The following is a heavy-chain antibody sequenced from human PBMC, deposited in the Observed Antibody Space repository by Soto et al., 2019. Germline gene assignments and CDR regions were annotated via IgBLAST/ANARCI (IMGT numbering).Heavy chain of an antibody. CDR2: IYHSGST. CDR1: GDSISSGGFS. Sequence: PSETLSLTCAVSGDSISSGGFSWSWIRQPPGKGLEWIGYIYHSGSTYYNPSLKSRVTISVDRSKNQFSLKLSSVTAADTAVYYCARFGANNWFDPWGQGTLVTVS. D-gene: IGHD3-10*01. J-gene: IGHJ5*02. CDR3: ARFGANNWFDP. V-gene: IGHV4-30-2*01.